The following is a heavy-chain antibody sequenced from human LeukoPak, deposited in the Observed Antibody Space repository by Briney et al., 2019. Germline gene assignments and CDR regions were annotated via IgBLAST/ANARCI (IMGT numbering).Heavy chain of an antibody. D-gene: IGHD3-10*01. CDR2: IYYSGST. CDR3: AREKAEGSGSYYNGGFDY. CDR1: GGSISSYY. Sequence: PSETLSLTCTVSGGSISSYYWSWIRQPPGKGLEWIGYIYYSGSTNYNPSLKSRVTISVDASKNQFSLKLSSVTAADTAVYYCAREKAEGSGSYYNGGFDYCGQGTLVTVSS. J-gene: IGHJ4*02. V-gene: IGHV4-59*01.